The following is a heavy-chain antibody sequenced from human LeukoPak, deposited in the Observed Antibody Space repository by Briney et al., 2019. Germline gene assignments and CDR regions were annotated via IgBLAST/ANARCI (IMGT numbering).Heavy chain of an antibody. Sequence: SETLSLTCTVTAGSISTYYWSCIRQTAGKGLEWIGHINPRGNIKYNPSLKSRVSLSMDTCKNHFSLKVNSVTAADTAVYYCARGGAQWLVEEAFDFWGRGTMVTVSS. V-gene: IGHV4-4*07. CDR1: AGSISTYY. CDR3: ARGGAQWLVEEAFDF. D-gene: IGHD6-19*01. J-gene: IGHJ3*01. CDR2: INPRGNI.